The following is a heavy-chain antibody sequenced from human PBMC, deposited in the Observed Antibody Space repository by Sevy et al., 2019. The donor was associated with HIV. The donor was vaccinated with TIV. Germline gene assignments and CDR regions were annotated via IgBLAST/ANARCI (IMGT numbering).Heavy chain of an antibody. Sequence: ASVKVSCKASGYTFTNYYMHWVRQAPGQGLEWMGVINPSGGSTSYAQKFQGRVSMTRDTSTSTVYMELSSLRSEDTAVYYCARVYYYDYSGPGYWGQGTLLTVSS. CDR1: GYTFTNYY. CDR2: INPSGGST. CDR3: ARVYYYDYSGPGY. J-gene: IGHJ4*02. V-gene: IGHV1-46*01. D-gene: IGHD3-22*01.